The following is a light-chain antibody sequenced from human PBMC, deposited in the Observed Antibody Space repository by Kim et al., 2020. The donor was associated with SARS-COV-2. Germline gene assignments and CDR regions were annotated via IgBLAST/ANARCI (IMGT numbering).Light chain of an antibody. CDR1: QSVSSSY. J-gene: IGKJ4*01. CDR2: GAS. V-gene: IGKV3-20*01. CDR3: QQYGSSPLT. Sequence: CPGETATLSCRASQSVSSSYLAWYQPKPGQAPRLLIYGASSRATGIPDRFSGSGSGTDFTLTISRLEPEDFAVYYCQQYGSSPLTFGGGTKVDIK.